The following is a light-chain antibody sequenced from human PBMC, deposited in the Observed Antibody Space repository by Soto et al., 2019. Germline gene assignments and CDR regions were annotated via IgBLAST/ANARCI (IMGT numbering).Light chain of an antibody. CDR2: DAS. Sequence: EIVLTQSPATLSLSPGDRATLSCRASQSVSSYLAWYQQKPGQAPRLLIYDASNRATGIPARFSGSGSGTDFTLTITSLEPEDFAVYYCQQRSNWPSTFGGGTMVEIK. CDR3: QQRSNWPST. J-gene: IGKJ4*01. V-gene: IGKV3-11*01. CDR1: QSVSSY.